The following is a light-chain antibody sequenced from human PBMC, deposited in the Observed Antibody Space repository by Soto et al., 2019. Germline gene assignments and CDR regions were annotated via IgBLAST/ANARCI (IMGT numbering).Light chain of an antibody. J-gene: IGLJ3*02. Sequence: QLVLTQSPSAYASLGASVNLTCTLSSGHSRFAIAWHQQQPEKGPRYLLTVNSDGRHTKGDGIPDRFSGSSSGAERYLTISSLQSDDDADYYCQTWGTGIVVFGGGTKVTVL. V-gene: IGLV4-69*01. CDR1: SGHSRFA. CDR3: QTWGTGIVV. CDR2: VNSDGRH.